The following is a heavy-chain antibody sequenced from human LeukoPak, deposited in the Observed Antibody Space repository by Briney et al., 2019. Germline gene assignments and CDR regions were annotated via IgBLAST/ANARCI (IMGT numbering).Heavy chain of an antibody. J-gene: IGHJ4*02. Sequence: SGTLSLTCAVSGDSITSDKWWTWVRQPPGKGLEWIGYIYYSGSTNYNPSLKSRVTKSVDTSKNQFSLKLSSVTAADTAVYYCARGIGQTNWGQGTLVTVSS. CDR1: GDSITSDKW. CDR2: IYYSGST. V-gene: IGHV4-4*02. D-gene: IGHD4-11*01. CDR3: ARGIGQTN.